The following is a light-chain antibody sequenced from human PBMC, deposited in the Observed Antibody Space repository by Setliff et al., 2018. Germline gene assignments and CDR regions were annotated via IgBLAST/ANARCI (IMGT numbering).Light chain of an antibody. CDR1: SSDVGSYNL. Sequence: QSVLTQPASVSGSPGQSITISCTGTSSDVGSYNLVSWYQQHPGKAPKLMIYEVSKRPSGVPDRFSGSKSGNTASLTVSGLQAEDEADYYCSSYAGSNNPYVFGTGTKGTVL. V-gene: IGLV2-14*02. CDR3: SSYAGSNNPYV. J-gene: IGLJ1*01. CDR2: EVS.